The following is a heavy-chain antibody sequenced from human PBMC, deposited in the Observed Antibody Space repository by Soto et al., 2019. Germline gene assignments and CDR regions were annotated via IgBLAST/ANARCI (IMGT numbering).Heavy chain of an antibody. CDR2: INAGNGNT. CDR1: GYTFTSYA. D-gene: IGHD6-13*01. Sequence: GASVKVSCKASGYTFTSYAMHWVRQAPGQRLEWMGWINAGNGNTKYSQKFQGRVTITRDTSASTAYMELSSLRSEDTAVYYCARARSIAAAGKDYYYGMDVWGQGTTVTVSS. J-gene: IGHJ6*02. CDR3: ARARSIAAAGKDYYYGMDV. V-gene: IGHV1-3*01.